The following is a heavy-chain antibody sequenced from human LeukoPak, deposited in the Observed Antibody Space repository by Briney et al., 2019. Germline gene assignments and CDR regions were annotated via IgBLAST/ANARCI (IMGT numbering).Heavy chain of an antibody. CDR2: ISGSGGST. V-gene: IGHV3-23*01. J-gene: IGHJ4*02. CDR3: AILEAYGDGPKIDY. CDR1: GFTFSSYA. Sequence: GGSLRLSCAASGFTFSSYAMSWVRQAPGKGLEWVSDISGSGGSTYYADSVKGRFTISRDNSKNTLYLQMNSLRAEDTAVYYCAILEAYGDGPKIDYWGQGTLVTVSS. D-gene: IGHD4-17*01.